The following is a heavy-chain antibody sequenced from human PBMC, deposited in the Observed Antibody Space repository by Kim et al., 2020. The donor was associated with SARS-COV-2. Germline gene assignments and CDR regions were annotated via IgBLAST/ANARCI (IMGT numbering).Heavy chain of an antibody. Sequence: GESLKISCKGSGYSFTSYWIGWVRQMPGKGLEWMGIIYPGDSDTRYSPSFQGQVTISADKSISTAYLQWSSLKASDTAMYYCASAQYCSSTSCYTFDYWGQGTLVTVSS. D-gene: IGHD2-2*02. J-gene: IGHJ4*02. V-gene: IGHV5-51*01. CDR2: IYPGDSDT. CDR3: ASAQYCSSTSCYTFDY. CDR1: GYSFTSYW.